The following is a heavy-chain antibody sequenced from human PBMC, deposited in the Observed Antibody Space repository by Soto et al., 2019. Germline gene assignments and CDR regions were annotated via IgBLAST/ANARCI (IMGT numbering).Heavy chain of an antibody. Sequence: PGGSLRLSCSASGFTFSSYAIHWVRQAPGRGLEWMANIKYDGSEKYYVDSVKGRLTITRDNAKNSLYLQMNSLRAEDTAVYYCASSPHKDSRPDYWGQGTLVIVSS. CDR2: IKYDGSEK. CDR1: GFTFSSYA. J-gene: IGHJ4*02. V-gene: IGHV3-7*03. CDR3: ASSPHKDSRPDY. D-gene: IGHD3-22*01.